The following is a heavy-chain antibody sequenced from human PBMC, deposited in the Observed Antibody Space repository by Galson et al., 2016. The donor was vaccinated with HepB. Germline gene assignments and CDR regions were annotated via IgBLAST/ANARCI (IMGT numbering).Heavy chain of an antibody. J-gene: IGHJ4*02. Sequence: SLRLSCAVSGFTFSSYSMNWVRQAPGKGPEWVSSIASNSRYINYADSVKGRFTMSRDNARNSLYLQMNSLRAEDTAVYYCARERNYYDSGGYYYDYFDYWGQETLVTVSS. CDR3: ARERNYYDSGGYYYDYFDY. CDR2: IASNSRYI. D-gene: IGHD3-22*01. CDR1: GFTFSSYS. V-gene: IGHV3-21*01.